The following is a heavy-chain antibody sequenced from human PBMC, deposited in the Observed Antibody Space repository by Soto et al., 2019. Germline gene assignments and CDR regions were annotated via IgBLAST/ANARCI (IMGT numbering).Heavy chain of an antibody. CDR3: ARVGGVAARTFDY. V-gene: IGHV4-59*01. Sequence: PSETLSLTCTVSGGSISPFYWSWVRQSPGKGLEWIGYLYYSGNTNYNPSLKSRVTISVDASKNQVSLRLTSVTAADTAVYYCARVGGVAARTFDYWRQGTVVTVSS. D-gene: IGHD2-15*01. J-gene: IGHJ4*02. CDR1: GGSISPFY. CDR2: LYYSGNT.